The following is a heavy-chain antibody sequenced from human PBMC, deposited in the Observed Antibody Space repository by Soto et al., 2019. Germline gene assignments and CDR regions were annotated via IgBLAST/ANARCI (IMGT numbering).Heavy chain of an antibody. J-gene: IGHJ5*02. CDR1: GLIFRNHV. CDR3: AKIPSRGMIFGAGA. Sequence: GGSLRLSCAASGLIFRNHVLNWVRQAPGQGLEWVSAIDNSGDGSFYADSVKGRFIISRYNSKDTVFLHMNNLRPEDTAFYYCAKIPSRGMIFGAGAWGQGTLVTVSS. CDR2: IDNSGDGS. D-gene: IGHD3-3*01. V-gene: IGHV3-23*05.